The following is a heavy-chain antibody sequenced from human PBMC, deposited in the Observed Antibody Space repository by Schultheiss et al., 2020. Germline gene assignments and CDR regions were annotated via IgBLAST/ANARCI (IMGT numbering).Heavy chain of an antibody. D-gene: IGHD3-10*01. J-gene: IGHJ6*02. CDR2: ISSSSSYI. CDR1: GFTFSSYA. CDR3: ARDYVMVQGVIASYYYYGMDV. Sequence: GGSLRLSCAASGFTFSSYAISWVRQAPGKGLEWVSSISSSSSYIYYADSVKGRFTISRDNAKNSLYLQMNSLRAEDTAVYYCARDYVMVQGVIASYYYYGMDVWGQGTTVTVSS. V-gene: IGHV3-21*01.